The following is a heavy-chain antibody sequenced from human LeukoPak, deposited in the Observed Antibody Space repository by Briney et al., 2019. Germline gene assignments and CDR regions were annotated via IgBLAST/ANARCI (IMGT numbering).Heavy chain of an antibody. J-gene: IGHJ3*02. V-gene: IGHV3-21*01. CDR2: ISSSSSYI. Sequence: GGSLILSCAASGFTFSSYSMNWVRQAPGKGLEWVSSISSSSSYIYYADSVKGRFTISRDSAKNSLYLQMNSLRAEDTAVYYCARDDSGSTDAFDIWGQGTMVTVSS. D-gene: IGHD3-22*01. CDR3: ARDDSGSTDAFDI. CDR1: GFTFSSYS.